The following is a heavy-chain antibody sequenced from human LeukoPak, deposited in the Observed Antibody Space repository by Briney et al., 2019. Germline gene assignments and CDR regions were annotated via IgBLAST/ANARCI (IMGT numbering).Heavy chain of an antibody. CDR3: EVDGY. CDR1: GFTFSDYS. J-gene: IGHJ4*02. CDR2: ISSSSSYI. V-gene: IGHV3-21*01. D-gene: IGHD5-12*01. Sequence: PGESLRLSCAASGFTFSDYSMNWVRQAPGKGLEWVSSISSSSSYIFYADSVRGRFSISRDNAKNSLYLQMNSLRAEDTAVYYCEVDGYWGQGTLVTVSS.